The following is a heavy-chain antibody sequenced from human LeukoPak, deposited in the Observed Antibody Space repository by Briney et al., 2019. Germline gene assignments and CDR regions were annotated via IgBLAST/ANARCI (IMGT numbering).Heavy chain of an antibody. J-gene: IGHJ4*02. D-gene: IGHD3-3*01. CDR3: ARGPLYYDFWSGYWYY. CDR1: GGSIRSSYYY. V-gene: IGHV4-39*07. CDR2: ISHSGST. Sequence: PSETLSLTCTVSGGSIRSSYYYWGWIRQPPGKGLEWIGEISHSGSTNYNPSLKSRVTISVDTSKNQFSLKLSSVTAADTAVYYCARGPLYYDFWSGYWYYWGQGTLVTVSS.